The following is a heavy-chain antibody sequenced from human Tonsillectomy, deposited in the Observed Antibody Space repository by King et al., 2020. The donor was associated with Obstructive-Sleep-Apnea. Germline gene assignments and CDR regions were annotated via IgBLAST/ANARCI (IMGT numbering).Heavy chain of an antibody. CDR3: ASVYSGSYYFDY. V-gene: IGHV4-38-2*02. Sequence: QLQESGPGLVKPSETLSLTCTVSGSSISSGCYWGWIRQPPGKGLEWIGNIYHSGNTYYNPSLKSRVTISVDTSKNQFSLILSSVTAADPAVYYCASVYSGSYYFDYWGQGTLLTVSS. D-gene: IGHD1-26*01. CDR1: GSSISSGCY. CDR2: IYHSGNT. J-gene: IGHJ4*02.